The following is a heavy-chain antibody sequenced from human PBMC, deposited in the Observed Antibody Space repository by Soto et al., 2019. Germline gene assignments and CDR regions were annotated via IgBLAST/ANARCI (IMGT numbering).Heavy chain of an antibody. J-gene: IGHJ4*02. CDR3: ARGDIDY. V-gene: IGHV1-46*01. CDR1: GYTFTNYY. CDR2: IHPDGGHT. Sequence: ASVKVSCKASGYTFTNYYVQWVRQAPGQGLEWMGVIHPDGGHTTYSQRFQDRVTMTGDTFTSTIYMELSSLRSEDTAVYYCARGDIDYWGQGTLVTVSS.